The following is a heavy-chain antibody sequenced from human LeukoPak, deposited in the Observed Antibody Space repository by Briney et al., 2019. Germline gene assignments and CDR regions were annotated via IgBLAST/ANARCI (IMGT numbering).Heavy chain of an antibody. J-gene: IGHJ4*02. Sequence: GGSLRLSCAASGFTFSSYSMNWVRQAPGKGLEGVAVISYDGSNKYYADSVKGRFTISRDNSKNTLYLQMNSLRAEDTAVYYCAKWKFRAVAATPSDYWGQGTLVTVSS. CDR3: AKWKFRAVAATPSDY. V-gene: IGHV3-30*18. CDR2: ISYDGSNK. D-gene: IGHD6-19*01. CDR1: GFTFSSYS.